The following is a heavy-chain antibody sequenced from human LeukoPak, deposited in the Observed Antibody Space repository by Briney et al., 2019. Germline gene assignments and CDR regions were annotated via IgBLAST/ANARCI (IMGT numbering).Heavy chain of an antibody. D-gene: IGHD3-3*02. CDR2: INPNNGDT. V-gene: IGHV1-2*02. CDR1: GYTFTAQY. CDR3: AGYPRSISTPPFDY. Sequence: GASVKVSCKASGYTFTAQYMHWVRQAPGQGPEWMGWINPNNGDTKYAQSFLGRVTMTRDTSTTTAYMELSSLRSDDTAVYFCAGYPRSISTPPFDYWGQGTLVTVSS. J-gene: IGHJ4*02.